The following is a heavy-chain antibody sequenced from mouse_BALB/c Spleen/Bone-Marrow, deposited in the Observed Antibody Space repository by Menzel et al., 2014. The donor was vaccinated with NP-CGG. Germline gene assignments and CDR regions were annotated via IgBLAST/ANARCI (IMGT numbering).Heavy chain of an antibody. CDR3: ASYYYGSSLFAC. J-gene: IGHJ3*01. D-gene: IGHD1-1*01. V-gene: IGHV14-3*02. CDR1: GFNIKDTY. CDR2: IDPANGNT. Sequence: VQLKQSGAELVKPGASVKLSCTASGFNIKDTYMHWVKQRPEQGLEWIGRIDPANGNTKYDPKFQGKATITADTSSNTAYLRLSSLTSEDTAVYYCASYYYGSSLFACWGQGTLVTVSA.